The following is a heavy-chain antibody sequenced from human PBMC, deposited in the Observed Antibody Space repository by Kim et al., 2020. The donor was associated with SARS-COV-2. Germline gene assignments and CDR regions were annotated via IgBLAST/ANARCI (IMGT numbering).Heavy chain of an antibody. V-gene: IGHV4-59*01. D-gene: IGHD1-1*01. CDR2: IYYSGST. CDR3: ARGGNPNKLEPHYYYGMDV. J-gene: IGHJ6*02. Sequence: SETLSLTCTVSGGSISSYYWSWIRQPPGKGLEWIGYIYYSGSTNYNPSLKSRVTISVDTYKNQFSLKLSSVTAADPAVYYCARGGNPNKLEPHYYYGMDVWGQGPTVTVSS. CDR1: GGSISSYY.